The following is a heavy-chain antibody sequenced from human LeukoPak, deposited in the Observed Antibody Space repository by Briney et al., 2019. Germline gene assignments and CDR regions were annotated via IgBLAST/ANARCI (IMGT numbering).Heavy chain of an antibody. J-gene: IGHJ5*02. V-gene: IGHV4-34*01. CDR1: GGSFCGYY. CDR3: ARDPTFSSGLNWFDP. Sequence: SGSLSRTCAGYGGSFCGYYWSWIRQPPGRGLVWIGEINHSGGTNYNPSLKSRVTISVDTSKNQFSLKLSSVTAADTAVYYCARDPTFSSGLNWFDPWGQGTLVTVSS. D-gene: IGHD6-19*01. CDR2: INHSGGT.